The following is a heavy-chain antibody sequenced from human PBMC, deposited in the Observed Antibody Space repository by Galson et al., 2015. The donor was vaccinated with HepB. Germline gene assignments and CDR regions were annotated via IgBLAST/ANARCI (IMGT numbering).Heavy chain of an antibody. CDR3: ARDTPGYCNSTSCYGI. Sequence: SVKVSCKASGGTFGSYSINWVRQVPGQGLEWMGGLIPIFGTANYAQKFQDRVTIAADESTSTAYMDLRSLRSEDTAIYYCARDTPGYCNSTSCYGIWGQGTMVIVSS. CDR2: LIPIFGTA. J-gene: IGHJ3*02. D-gene: IGHD2-2*01. V-gene: IGHV1-69*13. CDR1: GGTFGSYS.